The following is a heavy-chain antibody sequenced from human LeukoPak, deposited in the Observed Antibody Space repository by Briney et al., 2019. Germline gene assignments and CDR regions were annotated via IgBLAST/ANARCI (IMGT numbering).Heavy chain of an antibody. CDR2: IYYSGST. J-gene: IGHJ4*02. CDR1: GGSISGYY. CDR3: ARVRGNYFPDY. Sequence: SETLSLTCTVSGGSISGYYWSWIRQPPGKGLEWIGYIYYSGSTNYNPSLKSRLTISVDTSKNQFSLKLSSVTAADTAVYYCARVRGNYFPDYWGQGTLVTVSS. D-gene: IGHD4-11*01. V-gene: IGHV4-59*01.